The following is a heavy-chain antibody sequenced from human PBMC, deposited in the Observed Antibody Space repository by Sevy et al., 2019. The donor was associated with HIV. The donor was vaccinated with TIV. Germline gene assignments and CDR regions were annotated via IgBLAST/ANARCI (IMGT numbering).Heavy chain of an antibody. CDR3: ARPYGSGSWEAFDI. CDR2: ISGSSNYI. Sequence: GGSLRLSCAAPGFSFSSYPMNWVRQAPGKGLEWVSSISGSSNYIYYADSLRGRFTISRDNAKNSLYLQMNSLRAEDTAVYYCARPYGSGSWEAFDIWGQGTMVTVSS. V-gene: IGHV3-21*01. D-gene: IGHD3-10*01. CDR1: GFSFSSYP. J-gene: IGHJ3*02.